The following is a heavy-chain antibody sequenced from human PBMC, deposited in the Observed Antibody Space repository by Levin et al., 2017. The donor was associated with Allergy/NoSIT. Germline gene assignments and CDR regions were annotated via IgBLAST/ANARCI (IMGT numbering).Heavy chain of an antibody. D-gene: IGHD3-22*01. J-gene: IGHJ4*02. Sequence: SQTLSLPCTVSGGSIRSSSYYWGWIRQPPGKGLEWIGTIYYSGSTYYNPSLKSRVTISVDTSKNQFSLKLSSVTAADTAVYYCARRKDYFDSSGYHKIFDYWGQGTLVTVSS. CDR1: GGSIRSSSYY. V-gene: IGHV4-39*01. CDR2: IYYSGST. CDR3: ARRKDYFDSSGYHKIFDY.